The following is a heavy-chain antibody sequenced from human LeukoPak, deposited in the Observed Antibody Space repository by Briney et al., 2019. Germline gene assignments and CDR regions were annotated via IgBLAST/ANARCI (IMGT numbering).Heavy chain of an antibody. CDR1: GFKFSSYN. J-gene: IGHJ6*03. CDR3: ARVIWELPPHYYYMAV. CDR2: ISTSSSYI. D-gene: IGHD3-10*01. Sequence: KPGGSLRLSCAVSGFKFSSYNMNWVRQAPGKGLEWVSSISTSSSYIYSADSVKGRVTISRDNAKNSLYVQMNSLRAEDTAVYYCARVIWELPPHYYYMAVWGKGTTVTISS. V-gene: IGHV3-21*01.